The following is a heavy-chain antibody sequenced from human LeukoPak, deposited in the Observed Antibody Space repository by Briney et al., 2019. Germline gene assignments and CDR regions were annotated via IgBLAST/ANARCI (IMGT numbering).Heavy chain of an antibody. CDR2: INHSGST. J-gene: IGHJ3*02. D-gene: IGHD2-15*01. CDR1: GGSFRDYY. Sequence: SETLSLTCAVFGGSFRDYYWAWIRQPPGKGLEWIGEINHSGSTDYNPSLKSRVTISVDTSKNQFSLKLSSVTAADTAVYYCARLSPDIVVVVAATRGAFDIWGQGTMVTVSS. V-gene: IGHV4-34*01. CDR3: ARLSPDIVVVVAATRGAFDI.